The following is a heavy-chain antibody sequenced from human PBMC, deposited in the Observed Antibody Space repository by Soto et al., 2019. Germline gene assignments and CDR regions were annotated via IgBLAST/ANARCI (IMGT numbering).Heavy chain of an antibody. V-gene: IGHV3-11*06. J-gene: IGHJ4*02. CDR3: ARDNSSGYFESLDY. Sequence: GGSLRLSCAASGFTFSDYYMSWIRQAPGKGLEWVSYISSSSSYTNYADAVKGRFTIFTYNAKNSLYLQMNSLRAEDTAVYYCARDNSSGYFESLDYWGQGTLVTVSS. CDR2: ISSSSSYT. CDR1: GFTFSDYY. D-gene: IGHD3-22*01.